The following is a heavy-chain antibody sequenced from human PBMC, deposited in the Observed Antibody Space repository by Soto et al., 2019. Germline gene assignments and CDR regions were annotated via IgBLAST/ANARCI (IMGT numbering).Heavy chain of an antibody. V-gene: IGHV4-59*01. CDR1: GGSISTYY. J-gene: IGHJ3*02. Sequence: ETLSLTCTVAGGSISTYYWSWIRQPPGKGLEWIGSISYSGSPSYNPSLKSRVTMSVDTSKNFSLKLSSVTAADTAVYYCARDAGYQLTGDFEIWGQGTMVTVS. D-gene: IGHD2-2*01. CDR2: ISYSGSP. CDR3: ARDAGYQLTGDFEI.